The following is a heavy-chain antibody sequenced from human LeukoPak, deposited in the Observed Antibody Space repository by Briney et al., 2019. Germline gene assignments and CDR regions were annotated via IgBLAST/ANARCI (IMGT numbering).Heavy chain of an antibody. D-gene: IGHD3-22*01. CDR2: ISYDGSNK. J-gene: IGHJ4*02. CDR3: ARDYYDSSGPFDY. CDR1: GFTFSSYA. V-gene: IGHV3-30-3*01. Sequence: GGSLRLSCAASGFTFSSYAMHWVRQAPGKGLEWVAVISYDGSNKYYADSVKGRFTISRDNSKNTLYLQMNSLRAEDTAVYYCARDYYDSSGPFDYWGQGTLVTVSS.